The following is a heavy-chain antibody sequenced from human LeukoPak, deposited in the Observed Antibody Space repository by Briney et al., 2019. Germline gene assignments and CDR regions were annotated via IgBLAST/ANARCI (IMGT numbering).Heavy chain of an antibody. CDR2: IYSGGST. CDR1: GFAVSSNY. V-gene: IGHV3-53*05. Sequence: GGSLRLSCAASGFAVSSNYMSWVRQAPGKGLEWVSVIYSGGSTYYAGSVKGRFTVSRDNSKNTLYLQMNSLRAEDTAVYYCARAGVYSYSYYMDVWGKGTTVTVSS. J-gene: IGHJ6*03. D-gene: IGHD5-18*01. CDR3: ARAGVYSYSYYMDV.